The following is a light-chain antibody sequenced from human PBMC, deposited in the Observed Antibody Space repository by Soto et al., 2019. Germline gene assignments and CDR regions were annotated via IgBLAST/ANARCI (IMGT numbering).Light chain of an antibody. J-gene: IGLJ1*01. V-gene: IGLV2-14*03. CDR3: ISYTDRQSYL. CDR1: SSDIGSYDH. CDR2: AVS. Sequence: SGLTRPASVSGSPGQSITISCSGTSSDIGSYDHVAWYQQFPGKSPKLIIYAVSDRPSGVSDRFSGSKSGISASLTISGLQTEDEADYYCISYTDRQSYLFGTGTKVTVL.